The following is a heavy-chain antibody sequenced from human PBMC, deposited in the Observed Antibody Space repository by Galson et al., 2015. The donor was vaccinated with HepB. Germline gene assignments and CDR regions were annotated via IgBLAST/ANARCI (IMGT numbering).Heavy chain of an antibody. CDR2: ISGSGGIT. CDR1: GFTFSGYA. Sequence: SLRLSCAASGFTFSGYAMSWVRRAPGKGPEWVSAISGSGGITYYADSVKGRFTISRDNSKNTLYLQMNSLRAEDTAVYYCAKDRGGHCGGDCYSSFDPWGQGTLVTVSS. CDR3: AKDRGGHCGGDCYSSFDP. J-gene: IGHJ5*02. V-gene: IGHV3-23*01. D-gene: IGHD2-21*02.